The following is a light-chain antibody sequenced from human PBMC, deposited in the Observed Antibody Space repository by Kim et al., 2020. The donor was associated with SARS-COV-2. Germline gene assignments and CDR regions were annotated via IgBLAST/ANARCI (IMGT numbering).Light chain of an antibody. V-gene: IGLV2-14*03. CDR3: SSYTSSSTLV. Sequence: GQSITSSCTGTIGAVGGYNYVSWYQQHPGKAPKLMIYDVSNRPSGVSNRFSGSKSGNTASLTISGLQAEDEADYYCSSYTSSSTLVFGTGTKVTVL. CDR2: DVS. J-gene: IGLJ1*01. CDR1: IGAVGGYNY.